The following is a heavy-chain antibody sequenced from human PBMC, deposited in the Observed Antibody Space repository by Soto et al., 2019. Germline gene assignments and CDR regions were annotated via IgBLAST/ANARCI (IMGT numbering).Heavy chain of an antibody. CDR2: IYHSGST. J-gene: IGHJ6*02. CDR1: GGSISSGGYS. Sequence: SETLSLTCAVSGGSISSGGYSWSWIRQPPGKGLEWIGYIYHSGSTYYNPSLKSRVTISADRSKNQFSLKLSSVTAADTAVYYCARAVGGYGMDVWGQGTTVTVSS. V-gene: IGHV4-30-2*01. CDR3: ARAVGGYGMDV. D-gene: IGHD1-26*01.